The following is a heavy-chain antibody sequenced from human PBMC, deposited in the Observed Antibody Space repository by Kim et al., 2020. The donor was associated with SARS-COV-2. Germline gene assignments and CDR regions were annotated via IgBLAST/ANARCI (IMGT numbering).Heavy chain of an antibody. D-gene: IGHD3-10*01. J-gene: IGHJ1*01. CDR2: ISGSGGST. Sequence: GGSLRLSCAASGFTFSSYAMSWVRQAPGKGLEWVSAISGSGGSTYYADSVKGRFTISRDNSKNTLYLQMNSLRAEDTAVYYCAKDRGMVRGVIHFQHWGQGTLVTVSS. CDR3: AKDRGMVRGVIHFQH. V-gene: IGHV3-23*01. CDR1: GFTFSSYA.